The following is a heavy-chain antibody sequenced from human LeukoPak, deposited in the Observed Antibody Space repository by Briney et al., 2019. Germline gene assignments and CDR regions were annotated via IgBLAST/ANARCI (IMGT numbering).Heavy chain of an antibody. CDR3: AKAHSPLYYYYYMDV. CDR2: ISWNSGSI. CDR1: GFTFDDYA. D-gene: IGHD1-26*01. J-gene: IGHJ6*03. V-gene: IGHV3-9*03. Sequence: GGSLRLSCAASGFTFDDYAMHWVRQAPGKGLEWVSGISWNSGSIGYADSVKGRFTISRDNAKNSLYLQMNSLRAEDMALYHCAKAHSPLYYYYYMDVWGKGTTVTVSS.